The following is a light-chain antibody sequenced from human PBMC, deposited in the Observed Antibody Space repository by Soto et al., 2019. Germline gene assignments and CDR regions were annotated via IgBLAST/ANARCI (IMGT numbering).Light chain of an antibody. V-gene: IGKV3-15*01. CDR3: QQYNSWPPRT. CDR2: GAS. Sequence: ETVMTQSPVTLSVSPGERATLSCRASQSVNTDLAWYQQKPGQAPRLLIYGASTRATGVPARFSGSGSGTEFTRTISSLQSEDFAVYYCQQYNSWPPRTFGQGTKVDIK. J-gene: IGKJ1*01. CDR1: QSVNTD.